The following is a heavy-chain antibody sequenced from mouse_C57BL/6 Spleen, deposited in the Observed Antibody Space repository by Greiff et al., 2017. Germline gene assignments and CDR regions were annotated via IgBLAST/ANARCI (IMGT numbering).Heavy chain of an antibody. CDR1: GFNIKDYY. CDR3: ARWYGSSYWYFDV. CDR2: IDPEDGET. V-gene: IGHV14-2*01. D-gene: IGHD1-1*01. Sequence: EVQLQQSGAELVKPGASVKLSCTASGFNIKDYYMHWVKQRTEQGLEWIGRIDPEDGETKDAPKFQGKATITADTSSNTAYLQLSRLTSEDTAVYYCARWYGSSYWYFDVWGTGTTVTVSS. J-gene: IGHJ1*03.